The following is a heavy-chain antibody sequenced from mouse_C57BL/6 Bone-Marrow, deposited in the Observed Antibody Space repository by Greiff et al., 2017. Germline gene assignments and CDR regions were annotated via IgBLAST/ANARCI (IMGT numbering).Heavy chain of an antibody. J-gene: IGHJ4*01. CDR1: GFSFNTYA. D-gene: IGHD4-1*01. CDR2: IRSKSNNYAT. CDR3: VRSNWDAMDY. Sequence: EVQVVESGGGLVQPKGSLKLSCAASGFSFNTYAMNWVRQAPGKGLEWVARIRSKSNNYATYYADSVKDRFTISRDDSESMLYLQMNNLKTEDTAMYYCVRSNWDAMDYWGQGTSVTVSS. V-gene: IGHV10-1*01.